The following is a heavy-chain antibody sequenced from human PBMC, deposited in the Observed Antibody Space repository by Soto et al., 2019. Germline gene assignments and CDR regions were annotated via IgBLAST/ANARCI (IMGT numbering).Heavy chain of an antibody. J-gene: IGHJ4*02. CDR1: GYTFTGYY. CDR2: INPNSGGT. Sequence: ASVKVSCKASGYTFTGYYMHWVRQAPGQGLEWMGWINPNSGGTNYAQKFQGRVTMTRDTSISTAHMELSRLRSDDTAVYYCARVQSRNFHFDYWGQGTLVTVSS. V-gene: IGHV1-2*02. CDR3: ARVQSRNFHFDY.